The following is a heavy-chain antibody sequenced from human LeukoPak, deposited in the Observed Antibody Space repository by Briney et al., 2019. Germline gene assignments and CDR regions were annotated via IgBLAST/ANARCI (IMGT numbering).Heavy chain of an antibody. CDR3: ASGTYFDY. J-gene: IGHJ4*02. CDR1: GYTFTNYD. V-gene: IGHV1-8*01. Sequence: ASVKVSCKTSGYTFTNYDINWVQQATGQGLEWMGWMNPNSGNTGYAQNFQGRVTMTRDTSISTAYMELSSLRSEDTAVYYCASGTYFDYWGQGTLVTVSS. CDR2: MNPNSGNT.